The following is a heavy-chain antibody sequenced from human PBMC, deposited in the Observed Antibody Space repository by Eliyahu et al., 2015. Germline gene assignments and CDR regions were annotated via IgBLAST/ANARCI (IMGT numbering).Heavy chain of an antibody. CDR1: GFTFSIYD. Sequence: EVQLVESGGALVQPGGSLRLSCEASGFTFSIYDFHWVRQVTGKGLEWVSGIGTVDGDKQYLDSVKGRFTISRENARNSLYLQMNSLRAGDTAVYYCTRRGPRGQYHSGLDVWGQGTTVTVSS. CDR3: TRRGPRGQYHSGLDV. J-gene: IGHJ6*02. CDR2: IGTVDGDK. V-gene: IGHV3-13*01. D-gene: IGHD1-14*01.